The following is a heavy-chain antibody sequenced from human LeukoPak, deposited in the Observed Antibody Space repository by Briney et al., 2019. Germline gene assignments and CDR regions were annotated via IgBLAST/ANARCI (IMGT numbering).Heavy chain of an antibody. J-gene: IGHJ4*02. CDR3: AREGGGVSGSYWFSSYSLDY. Sequence: ASVKVSCKASGYTFTSYYMHWVRQAPGQGLEWMGIINPSGGSTSYAQKFQGRVTITADESTSTAYMELSSLRSEDTAVYYCAREGGGVSGSYWFSSYSLDYWGQGTLVTVSS. CDR1: GYTFTSYY. CDR2: INPSGGST. D-gene: IGHD1-26*01. V-gene: IGHV1-46*01.